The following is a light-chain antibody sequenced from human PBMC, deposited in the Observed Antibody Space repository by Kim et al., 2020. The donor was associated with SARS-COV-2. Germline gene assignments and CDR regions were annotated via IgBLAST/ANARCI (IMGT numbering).Light chain of an antibody. V-gene: IGLV1-44*01. CDR2: GYN. CDR3: SVWDGSLNGAI. Sequence: GQTVTISCSRSGSNIGSNSIIWYPQLPGTAPKLLIFGYNQRPSGIPDRFSGSMSGASASLAISGLQSEDAADYYCSVWDGSLNGAIFGGGTQLTVL. CDR1: GSNIGSNS. J-gene: IGLJ2*01.